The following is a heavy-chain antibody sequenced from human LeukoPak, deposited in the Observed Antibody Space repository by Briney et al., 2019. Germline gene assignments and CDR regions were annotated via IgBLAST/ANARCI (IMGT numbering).Heavy chain of an antibody. Sequence: SGTLSLTCAVSGGSISSNNWWGWVRQPPGKGLEWIGEIYHSGSPNYNPSLKSRVTISVDKSRNHFSLNLSSVTAADTAVYYCARKLQGDYYYYYGMDVWGQGTTVTVSS. CDR1: GGSISSNNW. V-gene: IGHV4-4*02. CDR3: ARKLQGDYYYYYGMDV. D-gene: IGHD4-11*01. J-gene: IGHJ6*02. CDR2: IYHSGSP.